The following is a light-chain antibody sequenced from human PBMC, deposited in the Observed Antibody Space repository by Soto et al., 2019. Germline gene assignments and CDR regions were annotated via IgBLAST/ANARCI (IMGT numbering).Light chain of an antibody. J-gene: IGKJ5*01. V-gene: IGKV3-20*01. CDR3: QQYGSSHT. CDR2: GAS. Sequence: EVVLTQSPATLSLSPGERATLSCRASQSVSRSYLAWYQQNPGQAPRLLIYGASSRATGIPDRFSGSGSGTDFTLTISRLEPEDFAVYYCQQYGSSHTFGQGTRLEI. CDR1: QSVSRSY.